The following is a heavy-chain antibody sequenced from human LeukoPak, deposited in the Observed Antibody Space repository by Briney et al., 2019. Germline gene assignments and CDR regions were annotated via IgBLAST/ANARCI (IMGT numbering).Heavy chain of an antibody. CDR3: ARSNYYDSSGYYYFDY. D-gene: IGHD3-22*01. V-gene: IGHV4-61*02. CDR2: IYTSGST. CDR1: GGSISSGSYY. J-gene: IGHJ4*02. Sequence: SETLSLTCTVSGGSISSGSYYWSWIRQPAGKGLEWIGRIYTSGSTNYNPSLKSRVTISVDTSKNQFSLKLSSVTAADTAVYYCARSNYYDSSGYYYFDYWGQGTLVTVSS.